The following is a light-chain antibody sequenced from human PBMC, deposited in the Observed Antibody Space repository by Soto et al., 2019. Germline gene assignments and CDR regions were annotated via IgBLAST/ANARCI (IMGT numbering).Light chain of an antibody. V-gene: IGLV2-14*01. CDR2: EVT. CDR1: FSDVGGYDY. CDR3: SSHTSGSTRV. J-gene: IGLJ1*01. Sequence: QSALTQPASVSGSPGQPIAISCTGTFSDVGGYDYVSWYQQHPDKAPKLMIYEVTKRPSGVSNRFSGSKSGNTASLTISGLQPEDEADYYCSSHTSGSTRVFGSGTKVTV.